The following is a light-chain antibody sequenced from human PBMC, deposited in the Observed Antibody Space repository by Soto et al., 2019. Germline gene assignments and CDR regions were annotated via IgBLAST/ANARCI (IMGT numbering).Light chain of an antibody. Sequence: QSVLTQPPSVSAAPGQKVTISCSGSSSNIGGHYVSWYQQLPVTAPKVLIYDNNKRPSGIPDRFSGSKSGTSATLGITGLQTGDEADYYCGTWDSSRSAVVFGGGTKLTVL. CDR1: SSNIGGHY. CDR3: GTWDSSRSAVV. V-gene: IGLV1-51*01. CDR2: DNN. J-gene: IGLJ2*01.